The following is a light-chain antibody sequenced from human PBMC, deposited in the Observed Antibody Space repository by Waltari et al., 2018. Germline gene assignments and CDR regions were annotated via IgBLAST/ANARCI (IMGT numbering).Light chain of an antibody. Sequence: QSVLTQPPSVSRAPGQRVTISCTGSSSNIGAGYAVHWYQQLPGTAPKLLIYGNNNRPSGVPDRFSGSKSGTSASLAITGLQADDEADYFCQSYDSGLSGHWVFGGGTKLTVL. CDR3: QSYDSGLSGHWV. CDR2: GNN. J-gene: IGLJ3*02. V-gene: IGLV1-40*01. CDR1: SSNIGAGYA.